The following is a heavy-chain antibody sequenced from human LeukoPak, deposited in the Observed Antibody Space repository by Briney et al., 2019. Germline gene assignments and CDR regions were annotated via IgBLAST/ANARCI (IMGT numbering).Heavy chain of an antibody. CDR3: AKMGFPFDHFDY. CDR2: ISGSGGST. J-gene: IGHJ4*02. Sequence: GGSLRLSCTASGFTFSSYAMSWVRQAPGKGLEWVSAISGSGGSTYYADSVKGRFTISRDNSKNTLYLQMNSLRAEDTAVYYCAKMGFPFDHFDYWGQGALVTVSS. V-gene: IGHV3-23*01. CDR1: GFTFSSYA. D-gene: IGHD3-9*01.